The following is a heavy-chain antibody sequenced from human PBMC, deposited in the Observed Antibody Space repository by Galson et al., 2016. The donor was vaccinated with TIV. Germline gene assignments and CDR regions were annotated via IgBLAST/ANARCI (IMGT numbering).Heavy chain of an antibody. CDR1: GGSFSDYY. CDR3: ARETASYDFWSDNYGPFDH. J-gene: IGHJ4*02. CDR2: INHRGST. Sequence: ETLSLTCGVYGGSFSDYYWVWIRQPPGKGLEWIGEINHRGSTNYNPSLKSRVNISVDTSKHQFSLKLSSVTATDTAVYYCARETASYDFWSDNYGPFDHWGQGTLVTVSS. V-gene: IGHV4-34*01. D-gene: IGHD3-3*01.